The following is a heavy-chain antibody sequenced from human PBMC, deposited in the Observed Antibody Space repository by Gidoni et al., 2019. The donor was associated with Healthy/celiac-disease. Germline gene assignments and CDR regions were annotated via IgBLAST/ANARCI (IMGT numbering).Heavy chain of an antibody. CDR3: ARDAVLRFLAYGMDV. Sequence: EVQLVESGGGLVKPGGSLRLSCAASGFTFSSYSMNWVRQAPGKGLEWVSSISSSSSYIYYADSVKGRFTISRDNAKNSLYLQMNSLRAEDTAVYYCARDAVLRFLAYGMDVWGQGTTVTVSS. CDR1: GFTFSSYS. V-gene: IGHV3-21*01. CDR2: ISSSSSYI. J-gene: IGHJ6*02. D-gene: IGHD3-3*01.